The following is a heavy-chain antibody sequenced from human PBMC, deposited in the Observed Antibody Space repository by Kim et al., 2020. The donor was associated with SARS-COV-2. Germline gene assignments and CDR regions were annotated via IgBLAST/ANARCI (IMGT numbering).Heavy chain of an antibody. V-gene: IGHV5-51*01. CDR2: IYPGDSDT. J-gene: IGHJ3*02. D-gene: IGHD5-18*01. CDR1: GYSFTSYW. CDR3: ARKIQLWPPPLGNAFDI. Sequence: GESLKISCKGSGYSFTSYWIGWVRQMPGKGLEWMGIIYPGDSDTRYSPSFQGQVTISADKSISTAYLQWSSLKASDTAMYYCARKIQLWPPPLGNAFDIWGQGTMVTVSS.